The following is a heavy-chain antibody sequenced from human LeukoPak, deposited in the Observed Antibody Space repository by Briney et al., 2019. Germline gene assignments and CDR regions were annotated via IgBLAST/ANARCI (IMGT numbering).Heavy chain of an antibody. CDR1: GFTFSSYS. Sequence: GGSLRLSCAASGFTFSSYSMNWVRQAPGKGLEWVSSITSTSSYINYVDSVKGRFTIFRDNARNSLYLQMNSLRAEDTALYYCARVGGATDYWGQGTLVTVSS. J-gene: IGHJ4*02. CDR2: ITSTSSYI. CDR3: ARVGGATDY. V-gene: IGHV3-21*01. D-gene: IGHD4-23*01.